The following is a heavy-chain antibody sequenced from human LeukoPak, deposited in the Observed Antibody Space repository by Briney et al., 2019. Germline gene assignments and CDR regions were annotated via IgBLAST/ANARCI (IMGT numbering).Heavy chain of an antibody. CDR2: IYYSGST. CDR3: ARQEYYGSGSYVWFDP. D-gene: IGHD3-10*01. V-gene: IGHV4-39*07. CDR1: GGSISNSSYY. Sequence: SEALSLTCTVSGGSISNSSYYWGGIRQPPGKGLEWIGSIYYSGSTYYNPSLKSRVTISVDTSKNQFSLKLSSVTAADTAVYYCARQEYYGSGSYVWFDPWGQGTLVTVSS. J-gene: IGHJ5*02.